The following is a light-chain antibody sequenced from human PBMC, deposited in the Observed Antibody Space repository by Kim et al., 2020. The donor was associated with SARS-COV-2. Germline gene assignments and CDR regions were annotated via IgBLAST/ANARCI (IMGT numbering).Light chain of an antibody. CDR1: QDIRKS. CDR3: HQYNYLPYT. CDR2: DAS. J-gene: IGKJ4*01. V-gene: IGKV1-33*01. Sequence: DIQMTQSPSSLSASVGDRITITCQASQDIRKSLNWFQQKPGKAQKLLIHDASELEIGVSSRFSGSGSDTYFTFTIDTLRPEDIAMYYCHQYNYLPYTFGGGTKLEI.